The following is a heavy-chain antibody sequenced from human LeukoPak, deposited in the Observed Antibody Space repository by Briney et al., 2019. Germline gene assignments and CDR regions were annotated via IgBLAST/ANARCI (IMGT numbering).Heavy chain of an antibody. V-gene: IGHV3-23*01. J-gene: IGHJ4*02. CDR3: AKYVYGPAAIYYFDY. CDR2: ISGSGGST. CDR1: GFTFSSYA. D-gene: IGHD2-2*01. Sequence: PGGSLRLSCAASGFTFSSYAMSWVRQAPGKGLEWVSAISGSGGSTYYADSVKGRFTISRDNSKNTPYLQMNSLRAEDTAVYYCAKYVYGPAAIYYFDYWGQGTLVTVSS.